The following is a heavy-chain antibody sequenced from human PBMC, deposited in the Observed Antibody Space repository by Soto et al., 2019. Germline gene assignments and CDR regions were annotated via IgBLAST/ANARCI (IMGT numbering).Heavy chain of an antibody. CDR1: GGSISSGDYY. J-gene: IGHJ4*02. CDR2: IYYSGST. CDR3: AGSSGYYRGYFDY. D-gene: IGHD3-22*01. V-gene: IGHV4-30-4*01. Sequence: SETLSLTWTVSGGSISSGDYYWSWIRQSSGKGLEWIGYIYYSGSTYYNPSLKSRVTISVDTSKNQFSLKLSSVTAADTAVYYCAGSSGYYRGYFDYWGQGTLVTVSS.